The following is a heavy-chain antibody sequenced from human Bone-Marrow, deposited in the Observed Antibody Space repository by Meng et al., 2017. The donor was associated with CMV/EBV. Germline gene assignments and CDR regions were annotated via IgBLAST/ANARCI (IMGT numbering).Heavy chain of an antibody. CDR2: INHSGST. D-gene: IGHD3-3*01. J-gene: IGHJ6*02. V-gene: IGHV4-34*01. Sequence: SETLSPTCAVYGGSFSGYYWSWIRQPPGKGLEWIGEINHSGSTNYNPSLKSRVTISVDTSKNQSTLKLSSVTAAETAVYYCARVIYYDFWSGYLYYYYGMDVWGQGTTVTVSS. CDR1: GGSFSGYY. CDR3: ARVIYYDFWSGYLYYYYGMDV.